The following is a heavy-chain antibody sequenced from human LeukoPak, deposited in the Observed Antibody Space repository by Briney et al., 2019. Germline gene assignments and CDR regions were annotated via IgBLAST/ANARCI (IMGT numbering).Heavy chain of an antibody. J-gene: IGHJ6*02. CDR1: GYRITSYW. CDR2: ICPDDSDT. CDR3: ARLGVIVAARDGMVV. D-gene: IGHD6-13*01. V-gene: IGHV5-51*01. Sequence: GESLKICWECCGYRITSYWIGLVREMPGKGLEWMGIICPDDSDTRYSPSFQGQVDISADKSLSPAYLQWSSLKGSDNAMHYCARLGVIVAARDGMVVWGERTTDTVS.